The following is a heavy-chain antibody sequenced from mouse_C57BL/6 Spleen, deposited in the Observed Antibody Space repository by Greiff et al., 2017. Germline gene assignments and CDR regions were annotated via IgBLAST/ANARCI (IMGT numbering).Heavy chain of an antibody. D-gene: IGHD2-5*01. Sequence: VQLQQSGPGLVKPSQSLSLTCSVTGYSITSGYYWNWIRQFPGNKLEWMGYISYDGSNNYNPSLKNRISITRDTSKNQFFLKLNSVTTEDTATYYCARFYYSNYPYFDYWGQGTTLTVSS. V-gene: IGHV3-6*01. CDR3: ARFYYSNYPYFDY. CDR1: GYSITSGYY. CDR2: ISYDGSN. J-gene: IGHJ2*01.